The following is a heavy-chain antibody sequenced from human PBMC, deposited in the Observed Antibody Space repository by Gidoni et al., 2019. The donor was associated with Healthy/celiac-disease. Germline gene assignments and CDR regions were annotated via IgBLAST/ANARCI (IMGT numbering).Heavy chain of an antibody. CDR3: ARLNQLRQSGYSYGYTYYFDY. CDR2: IYYSGST. J-gene: IGHJ4*02. D-gene: IGHD5-18*01. Sequence: QLQLQVSGPGLVKPSETLSLTCTVPGGSISSSSYYWGWIRPPPGTGLEWIGSIYYSGSTYYNPSLKSRVTISVDTSKNQFSLKLSSVTAADTAVYYCARLNQLRQSGYSYGYTYYFDYWGQGTLVTVSS. CDR1: GGSISSSSYY. V-gene: IGHV4-39*01.